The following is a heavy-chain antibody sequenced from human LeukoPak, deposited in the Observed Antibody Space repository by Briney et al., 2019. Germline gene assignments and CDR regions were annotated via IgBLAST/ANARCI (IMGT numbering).Heavy chain of an antibody. CDR2: IRKKIYGGTT. D-gene: IGHD2-21*01. Sequence: GSLRLSCAASGFTVSSNYMSWVRPAPGKGLEWVGFIRKKIYGGTTDYAASVKGRFTISRDDSKSIAFLQMNSPKTEDTAVYYCTREFMLDLQNIPFDYWGQGTLVTVSS. J-gene: IGHJ4*02. V-gene: IGHV3-49*04. CDR1: GFTVSSNY. CDR3: TREFMLDLQNIPFDY.